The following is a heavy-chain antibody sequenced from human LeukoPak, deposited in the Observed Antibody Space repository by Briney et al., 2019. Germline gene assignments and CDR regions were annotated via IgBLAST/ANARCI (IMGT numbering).Heavy chain of an antibody. CDR2: ISSSGSTV. D-gene: IGHD3-22*01. CDR3: ATGLLLPNDAFDI. Sequence: GGSLRLSCAASGFTFSSYEMNCVRQAPRKGLEWVSYISSSGSTVYYADSVKGRFTISRDNAKNSLYLQMNSLRAEDTAVYYCATGLLLPNDAFDIWGQGTMVTVSS. V-gene: IGHV3-48*03. J-gene: IGHJ3*02. CDR1: GFTFSSYE.